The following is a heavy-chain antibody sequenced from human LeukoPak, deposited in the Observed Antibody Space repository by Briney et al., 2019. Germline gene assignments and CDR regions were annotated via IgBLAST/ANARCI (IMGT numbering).Heavy chain of an antibody. D-gene: IGHD2-21*01. CDR1: GYTFTNYG. CDR2: ISAYNGYT. V-gene: IGHV1-18*01. J-gene: IGHJ3*02. CDR3: ARIVIPPGFLHGGANYDAFDI. Sequence: GASVTVSCKASGYTFTNYGVSWVRQAPGQGLEWMGWISAYNGYTNYAQKFQFRVTMTTDTSTSTAYMELRSLTSDDTAVYYCARIVIPPGFLHGGANYDAFDIWGQGTMATVSS.